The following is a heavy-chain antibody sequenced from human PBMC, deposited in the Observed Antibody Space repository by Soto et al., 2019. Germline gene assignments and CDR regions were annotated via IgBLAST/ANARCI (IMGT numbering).Heavy chain of an antibody. CDR2: INPSGGST. D-gene: IGHD4-17*01. CDR3: ARVKLGTTLDY. Sequence: QVQLVQSGAEVKKPGASVKVSCKASGYTFTSYYMNWLRKPPGQGLEWMGIINPSGGSTSYAQKFQGRVTMTRDTSTSTVYMELSSLRSEDTAVYYCARVKLGTTLDYWGQGTLVTVSS. J-gene: IGHJ4*02. V-gene: IGHV1-46*03. CDR1: GYTFTSYY.